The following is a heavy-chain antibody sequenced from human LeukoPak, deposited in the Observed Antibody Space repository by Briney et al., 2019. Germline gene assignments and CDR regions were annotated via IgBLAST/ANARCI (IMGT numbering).Heavy chain of an antibody. CDR3: ARGYYYDSSGYFS. D-gene: IGHD3-22*01. V-gene: IGHV1-69*04. CDR2: IIPILGIA. Sequence: ALVKVSCKASGGTFSSYAISWVRQAPGQGLEWMGRIIPILGIANYAQKFQGRVTITADKSTSTAYMELSSLRSEDTAVYYCARGYYYDSSGYFSWGQGTLVTVSS. CDR1: GGTFSSYA. J-gene: IGHJ4*02.